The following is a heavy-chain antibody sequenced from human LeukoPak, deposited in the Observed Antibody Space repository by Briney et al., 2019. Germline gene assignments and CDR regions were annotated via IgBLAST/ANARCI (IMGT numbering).Heavy chain of an antibody. CDR1: GFTFSDHY. J-gene: IGHJ3*01. CDR2: IRNKANSYTT. Sequence: PGGSLRLSSVASGFTFSDHYMDWVRQAPGKGLEWVGRIRNKANSYTTEYVASVKGRFTISRDDSKNSLSLQMNGLKTEDTAMYYCASNVDSGVDVWGQGKMVTVSS. V-gene: IGHV3-72*01. D-gene: IGHD5-12*01. CDR3: ASNVDSGVDV.